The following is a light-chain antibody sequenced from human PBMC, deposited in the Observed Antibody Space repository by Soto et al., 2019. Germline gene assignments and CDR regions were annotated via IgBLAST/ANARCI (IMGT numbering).Light chain of an antibody. CDR1: SSDIGGYYY. J-gene: IGLJ1*01. CDR2: EVT. Sequence: QSVLTQPPSASGSPGQSVTVSCTGTSSDIGGYYYVSWYQQHPGKAPKLIIYEVTKRPSGVPDRFSGSKSGNTASLTVSGLQAEDEADYYCSSYAGSNHFVFGAGTEVTVL. V-gene: IGLV2-8*01. CDR3: SSYAGSNHFV.